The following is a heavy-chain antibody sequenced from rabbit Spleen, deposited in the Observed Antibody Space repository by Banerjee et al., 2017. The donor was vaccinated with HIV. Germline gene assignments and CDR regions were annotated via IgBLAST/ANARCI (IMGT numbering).Heavy chain of an antibody. Sequence: LMEYGGDLVQPGASLTLTCTASGFDFSNYNFMCWVRQAPGKGLEWIACIDTGSRDFTYYASWAKGRFTISKTSSTTVTLQMTSLTVADTATYFCARSGYVGWGGDGDLMGNKLWGPGTLVTVS. CDR3: ARSGYVGWGGDGDLMGNKL. J-gene: IGHJ6*01. CDR2: IDTGSRDFT. CDR1: GFDFSNYNF. V-gene: IGHV1S40*01. D-gene: IGHD4-1*01.